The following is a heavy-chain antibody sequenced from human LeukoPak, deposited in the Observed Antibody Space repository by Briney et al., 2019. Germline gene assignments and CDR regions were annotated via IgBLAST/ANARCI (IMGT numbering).Heavy chain of an antibody. CDR3: ARDIGGSSPPFDY. CDR2: ISYDGSNK. J-gene: IGHJ4*02. V-gene: IGHV3-30-3*01. Sequence: GGSLRLSCAASGFTLSSYAMHWVRQAPGKGLEWVAVISYDGSNKYYADSVKGRFTISRDNSKNTLYLQMNSLRAEDTAVYYCARDIGGSSPPFDYWGQGTLVTVSS. CDR1: GFTLSSYA. D-gene: IGHD1-26*01.